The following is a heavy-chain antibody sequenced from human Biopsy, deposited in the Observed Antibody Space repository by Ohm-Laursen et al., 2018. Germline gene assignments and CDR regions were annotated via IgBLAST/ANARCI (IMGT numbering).Heavy chain of an antibody. CDR1: GFTFKDYA. V-gene: IGHV3-23*01. J-gene: IGHJ4*02. CDR3: ARNVRGYNYGLLEY. Sequence: GSLRLSCTASGFTFKDYAMNWIRQTPEKGLEWVSVVGGGGRLTDHTDFADSVRGRFIISRDNSKNKLYLDMINLRAEDTAIYYCARNVRGYNYGLLEYWGQGVMVTVSS. D-gene: IGHD5-18*01. CDR2: VGGGGRLTDHT.